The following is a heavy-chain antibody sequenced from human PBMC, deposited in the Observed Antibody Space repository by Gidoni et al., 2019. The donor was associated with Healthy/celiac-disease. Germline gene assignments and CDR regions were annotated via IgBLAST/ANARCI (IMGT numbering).Heavy chain of an antibody. Sequence: EGQMLESGGGLVQPGGTLGLSCAACGFSFSSYGMSWVRQAPGKGLEWVAAISGSGGSTYYADSVKGRFTISRDNSKNTLYLQMNSLRAEDTAVYSCAKEVYSSGWSPGWDYWGQGTLVTVSS. V-gene: IGHV3-23*01. CDR1: GFSFSSYG. D-gene: IGHD6-19*01. CDR3: AKEVYSSGWSPGWDY. J-gene: IGHJ4*02. CDR2: ISGSGGST.